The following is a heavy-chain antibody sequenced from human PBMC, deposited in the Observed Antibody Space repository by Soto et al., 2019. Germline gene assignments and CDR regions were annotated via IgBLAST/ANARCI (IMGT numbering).Heavy chain of an antibody. Sequence: QVQLVQSGAEVKKPGSSVRVSCKASGDTFSFYSINWVRQAPGLGLEWMGRINPILSMSNYAQRFQGRVTVTADKSTSTAARELSSLTSEDTAMYYCASSYGSGYRAFDYWGQGALVTVSS. D-gene: IGHD3-10*01. CDR1: GDTFSFYS. CDR3: ASSYGSGYRAFDY. CDR2: INPILSMS. J-gene: IGHJ4*02. V-gene: IGHV1-69*02.